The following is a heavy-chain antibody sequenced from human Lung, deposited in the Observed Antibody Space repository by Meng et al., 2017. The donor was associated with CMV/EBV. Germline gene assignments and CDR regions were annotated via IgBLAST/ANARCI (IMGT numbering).Heavy chain of an antibody. CDR1: GFTFSSYA. CDR2: ISGSGGST. Sequence: GGSLKIXCAASGFTFSSYAMSWVRQAPGKGLEWVSAISGSGGSTYYADSVKGRFTISRDNSKNTLYLQMNSLRAEDTAVYYCAKDPVPAALYYFDYWGQGXLVTVSS. D-gene: IGHD2-2*01. J-gene: IGHJ4*02. CDR3: AKDPVPAALYYFDY. V-gene: IGHV3-23*01.